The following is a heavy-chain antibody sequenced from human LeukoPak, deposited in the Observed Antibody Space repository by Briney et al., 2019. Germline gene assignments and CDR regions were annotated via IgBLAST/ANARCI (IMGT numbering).Heavy chain of an antibody. V-gene: IGHV4-30-2*01. CDR3: ARTRKETYGDYVRWFDP. J-gene: IGHJ5*02. Sequence: SETLSLTCAVSGGSISSGGYSWSWIRQPPGKGLEWIGYIYHSGSTYYNPSLKSRVTISVDRSKNQFSLKLSSVTAADTAVYYCARTRKETYGDYVRWFDPWGQGTLVTVSS. CDR1: GGSISSGGYS. D-gene: IGHD4-17*01. CDR2: IYHSGST.